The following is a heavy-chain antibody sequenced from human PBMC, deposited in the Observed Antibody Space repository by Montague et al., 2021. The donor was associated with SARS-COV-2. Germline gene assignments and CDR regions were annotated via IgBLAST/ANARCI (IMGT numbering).Heavy chain of an antibody. J-gene: IGHJ4*02. Sequence: SETLSLTCTVSGASISSSENSWGWIRQSPGKGLEWFGSIFYSGTTYFNPSLRSRIAISVDTSKNQFSLKVTSVTAADTAVYYCARHATFGGVVVALDYWGQGHLVSVSS. D-gene: IGHD3-16*02. CDR2: IFYSGTT. V-gene: IGHV4-39*01. CDR1: GASISSSENS. CDR3: ARHATFGGVVVALDY.